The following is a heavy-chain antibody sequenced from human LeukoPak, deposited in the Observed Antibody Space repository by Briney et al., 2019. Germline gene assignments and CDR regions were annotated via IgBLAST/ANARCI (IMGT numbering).Heavy chain of an antibody. V-gene: IGHV3-7*03. CDR2: IKTDGSET. Sequence: GGSLRLSCAASGFYFRDHWMDWVRQAPGKGLEWVGHIKTDGSETYYLDSLKGRISTSRDNTNNALYLQMNSLRVEDTAVYYCVKNDGWFHLAQWGQGTLVTVSS. J-gene: IGHJ4*02. CDR3: VKNDGWFHLAQ. D-gene: IGHD6-19*01. CDR1: GFYFRDHW.